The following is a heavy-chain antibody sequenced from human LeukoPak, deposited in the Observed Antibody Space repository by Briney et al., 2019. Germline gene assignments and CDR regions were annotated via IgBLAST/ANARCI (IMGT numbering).Heavy chain of an antibody. CDR2: ISAYNGNT. CDR3: ARVVVVGDNYFDY. D-gene: IGHD2-15*01. CDR1: GYTFTSYA. J-gene: IGHJ4*02. Sequence: ASVKVSCKASGYTFTSYAISWVRQDPGQGLEWMGWISAYNGNTDYAQKLQVRVTMTTDTPTSTAYMELRGLRSDDTAVYYCARVVVVGDNYFDYWGQGTLVTVSS. V-gene: IGHV1-18*01.